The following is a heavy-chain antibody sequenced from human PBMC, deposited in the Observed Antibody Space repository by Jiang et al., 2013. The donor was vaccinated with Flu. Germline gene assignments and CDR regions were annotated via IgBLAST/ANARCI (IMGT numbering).Heavy chain of an antibody. Sequence: GLVKPSQTLSLTCTVSGGSISSGSYYWGWIRQPPGKGLEWIGSIYYSGSTYYNPSLKSRVTISVDTSKNQFSLKLSSVTAADTAVYYCARRLYSSSYYFDYWGQGTLVTVSS. CDR1: GGSISSGSYY. V-gene: IGHV4-39*01. D-gene: IGHD6-6*01. CDR2: IYYSGST. J-gene: IGHJ4*02. CDR3: ARRLYSSSYYFDY.